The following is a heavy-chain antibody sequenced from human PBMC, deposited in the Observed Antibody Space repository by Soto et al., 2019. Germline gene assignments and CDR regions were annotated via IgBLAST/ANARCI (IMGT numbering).Heavy chain of an antibody. CDR2: ISYSGNT. J-gene: IGHJ4*02. D-gene: IGHD4-17*01. Sequence: QVQLQESGPGLVKPSQTLSLTCTVSGGSISSGDYYWSGIRQPPGKGLEWIGYISYSGNTYYNPSLESRVTISVDTSKNQFSLRLSSVTAADTAVYYCARASTVTTGAKFDYWGQGTLVTVSS. CDR3: ARASTVTTGAKFDY. V-gene: IGHV4-30-4*01. CDR1: GGSISSGDYY.